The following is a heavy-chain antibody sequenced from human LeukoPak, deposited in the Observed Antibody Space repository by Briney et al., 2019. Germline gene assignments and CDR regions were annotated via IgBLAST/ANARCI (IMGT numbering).Heavy chain of an antibody. Sequence: PSETPSLTCTVSGGSISSYYWSWIRQPPGKGLEWIGEIYHSGSTNYNPSLKSRVTISVDKSKNQFSLKLSSVTAADTAVYYCARRYYDILTGYRWFDPWGQGTLVTVSS. CDR2: IYHSGST. J-gene: IGHJ5*02. D-gene: IGHD3-9*01. V-gene: IGHV4-59*12. CDR3: ARRYYDILTGYRWFDP. CDR1: GGSISSYY.